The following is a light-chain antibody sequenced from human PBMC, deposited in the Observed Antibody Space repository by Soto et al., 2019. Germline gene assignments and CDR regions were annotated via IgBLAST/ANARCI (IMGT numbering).Light chain of an antibody. CDR3: QQYNNWPPGT. V-gene: IGKV3-15*01. J-gene: IGKJ2*01. CDR2: GAS. Sequence: EIVLTQSPATLSVSPGERATLSCRASQSVSSSLAWYQQKPEQAPRLLIYGASTRATGVPARFSGSGSGTEFTLTISSLQSEDFAVYHCQQYNNWPPGTFGQGTKLEVK. CDR1: QSVSSS.